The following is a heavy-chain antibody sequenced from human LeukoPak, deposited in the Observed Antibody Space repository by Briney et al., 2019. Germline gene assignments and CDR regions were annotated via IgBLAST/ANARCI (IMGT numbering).Heavy chain of an antibody. D-gene: IGHD3-22*01. J-gene: IGHJ4*02. V-gene: IGHV3-33*01. CDR2: IWYDGSEK. CDR1: GFIFSTHG. Sequence: GTSLRLSCAASGFIFSTHGMHWVRQGPGRGLEWVAIIWYDGSEKYYADSVKGRFTISRDNSKNTLYLRMDSLRAEDTAVYYCARGRGLGSGSYYYYFDSWGQGTLVTVSS. CDR3: ARGRGLGSGSYYYYFDS.